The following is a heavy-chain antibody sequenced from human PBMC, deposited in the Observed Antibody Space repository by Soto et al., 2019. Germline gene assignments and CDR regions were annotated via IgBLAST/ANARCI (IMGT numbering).Heavy chain of an antibody. CDR1: GFTFSDYD. D-gene: IGHD2-15*01. J-gene: IGHJ4*02. CDR3: AKGYGRWWYKGAAD. V-gene: IGHV3-23*01. CDR2: ISGSGGST. Sequence: GGSLRLSCAAYGFTFSDYDMNWVRQAPGKGLEWVSGISGSGGSTYYADSVKGRFTVSRDNSKNTLNLQMNSLRDEDTALYYCAKGYGRWWYKGAADWGQGTLVTVSS.